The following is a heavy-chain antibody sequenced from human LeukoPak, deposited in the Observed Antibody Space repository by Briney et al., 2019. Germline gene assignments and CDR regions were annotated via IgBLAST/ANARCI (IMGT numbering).Heavy chain of an antibody. J-gene: IGHJ3*02. CDR2: INHSGST. Sequence: SETLSLTCTVYGGSFSGYYWSWIRQPPGKGLEWIGEINHSGSTNYNPSLKSRVTISVDTSKNQFSLKLSSVTAADTAVYYCARAARAFDIWGQGTMVTVSS. V-gene: IGHV4-34*01. CDR3: ARAARAFDI. CDR1: GGSFSGYY.